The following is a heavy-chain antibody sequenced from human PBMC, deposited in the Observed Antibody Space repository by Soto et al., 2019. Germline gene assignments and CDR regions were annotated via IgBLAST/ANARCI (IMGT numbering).Heavy chain of an antibody. D-gene: IGHD4-17*01. CDR2: IFSNDEK. J-gene: IGHJ1*01. Sequence: SGPTLVNPTETLTLTCTVSGFSLSNARMGVSWIRQPPGKALEWLAHIFSNDEKSYSTSLKSRLTISKDTSKSQVVLTMTNMDPVDTATYYCARIRYDYGGNLLEYFQHWGQGTLVTVSS. V-gene: IGHV2-26*01. CDR3: ARIRYDYGGNLLEYFQH. CDR1: GFSLSNARMG.